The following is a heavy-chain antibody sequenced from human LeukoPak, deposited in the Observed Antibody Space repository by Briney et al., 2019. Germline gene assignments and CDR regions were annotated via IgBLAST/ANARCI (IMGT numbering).Heavy chain of an antibody. J-gene: IGHJ4*02. CDR3: ATYSSSYYYCVY. Sequence: PGGSLRLSCAASGFTFSNAYMSWVRQAPGKGLEWVGRIKSKAHGGTTEYAAPVKGRFTISRDDSKNTLFLQMNSLQTDDAALFYCATYSSSYYYCVYWGQGTLVTVSS. CDR2: IKSKAHGGTT. D-gene: IGHD6-13*01. V-gene: IGHV3-15*01. CDR1: GFTFSNAY.